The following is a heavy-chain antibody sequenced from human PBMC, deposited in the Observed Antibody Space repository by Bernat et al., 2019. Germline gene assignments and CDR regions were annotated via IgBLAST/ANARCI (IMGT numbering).Heavy chain of an antibody. Sequence: EVQLVESGGGLVQPGGSLRLSCAASGFIFTAYDMHWVRQAPGKGLVWVSLITSDGSDTTYADSVKGRFTLPRDNANNTLYLQMNSLRAEDTAVYYCARDRGGMGDYWGQGTLVTVSS. CDR2: ITSDGSDT. V-gene: IGHV3-74*01. CDR1: GFIFTAYD. J-gene: IGHJ4*02. D-gene: IGHD3-10*01. CDR3: ARDRGGMGDY.